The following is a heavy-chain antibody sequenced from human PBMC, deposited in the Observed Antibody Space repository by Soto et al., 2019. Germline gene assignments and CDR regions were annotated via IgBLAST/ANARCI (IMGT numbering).Heavy chain of an antibody. D-gene: IGHD6-13*01. CDR3: AKEYGSTWIDH. Sequence: ESGGGVVQPGRSLRLSCAASGFTFSTYGMHWVRQAPGKGLEWVAAMSYDGTKEYYVDSVKGRFTISRDNSRNTLFLQLNSLRAEDTAVYSCAKEYGSTWIDHWGQGTLVTVSS. CDR1: GFTFSTYG. J-gene: IGHJ4*02. V-gene: IGHV3-30*18. CDR2: MSYDGTKE.